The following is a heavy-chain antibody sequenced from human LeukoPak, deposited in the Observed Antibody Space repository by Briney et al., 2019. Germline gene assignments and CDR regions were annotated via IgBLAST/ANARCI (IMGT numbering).Heavy chain of an antibody. J-gene: IGHJ3*02. CDR3: ARDFSDQLITGGRWLQFSGHAFDM. CDR1: GFTFSSYW. Sequence: GGSLRLSCAASGFTFSSYWMTWVRQAPGKGLEWVANIKQDESEKYYVDSVKGRFTISRDNAKNSLYLQMNSLRAEDTAVYYCARDFSDQLITGGRWLQFSGHAFDMWGQGTMVTVSS. CDR2: IKQDESEK. V-gene: IGHV3-7*01. D-gene: IGHD5-24*01.